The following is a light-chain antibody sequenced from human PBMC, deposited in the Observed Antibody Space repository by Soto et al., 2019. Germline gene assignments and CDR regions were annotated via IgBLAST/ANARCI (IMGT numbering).Light chain of an antibody. CDR2: YDS. J-gene: IGLJ2*01. CDR1: NIGSKS. V-gene: IGLV3-21*04. CDR3: QVWDSSSDHRGLV. Sequence: SYELTQPPSVSVAPGKTARITCGGNNIGSKSVNWYQQKPGQAPVLVIYYDSDRPSGIPERFSGSNSGNTATLTISRVEAGDEADYYCQVWDSSSDHRGLVFGGGTKLTVL.